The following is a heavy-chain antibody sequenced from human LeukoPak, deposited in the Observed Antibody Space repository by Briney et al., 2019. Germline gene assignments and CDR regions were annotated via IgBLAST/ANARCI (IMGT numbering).Heavy chain of an antibody. D-gene: IGHD6-13*01. V-gene: IGHV6-1*01. CDR3: ARVHSAAGSYWFDP. Sequence: SQTLSLTCAISGDRVSSNSAAWDWIRQSPSRGLEWLGRTYYRSKWYNDYAVSVKSRITINPDTSKNQFSLKLSSVTAADTAVYYCARVHSAAGSYWFDPWGQGTLVTVSS. J-gene: IGHJ5*02. CDR1: GDRVSSNSAA. CDR2: TYYRSKWYN.